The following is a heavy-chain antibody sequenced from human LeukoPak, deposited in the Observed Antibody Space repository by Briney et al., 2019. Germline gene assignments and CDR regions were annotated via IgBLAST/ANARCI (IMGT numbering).Heavy chain of an antibody. CDR1: GFTFSSYS. V-gene: IGHV3-48*01. D-gene: IGHD4-17*01. CDR3: AREGDYGEEFAFDS. CDR2: FSSNSSSI. J-gene: IGHJ4*02. Sequence: PGGSLRLSCAASGFTFSSYSMNWLRQAPGKELVCVSYFSSNSSSICYADSVKGRFTISRDNAKNSLYLQMNSLRAEDTAVYYCAREGDYGEEFAFDSWGQGTLVTVSS.